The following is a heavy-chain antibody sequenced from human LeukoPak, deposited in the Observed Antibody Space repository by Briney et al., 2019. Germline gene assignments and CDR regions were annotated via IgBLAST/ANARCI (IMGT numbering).Heavy chain of an antibody. D-gene: IGHD3-16*02. CDR2: IYHSGST. V-gene: IGHV4-38-2*02. J-gene: IGHJ4*02. Sequence: SELLSLTCTVSGYSISSGYYWGWIRQPPGKGLEWIGSIYHSGSTYYNPSLKSRVTISVDTSKNQFSLKLSSVTAADTAVYYCARDIEETPAADYWGQGTLVTVSS. CDR1: GYSISSGYY. CDR3: ARDIEETPAADY.